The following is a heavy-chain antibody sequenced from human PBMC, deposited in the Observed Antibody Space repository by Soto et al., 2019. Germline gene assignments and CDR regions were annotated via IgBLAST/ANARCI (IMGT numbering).Heavy chain of an antibody. Sequence: SETLSLTCTVSGGSISSGDYYWSWIRQPPGKGLEWIGYIYYSGSTYYNPSLKSRVTISVDTSKNQFSLKLSSVTAADTAVYYCARGSGQDYYDSSGYYQHFDYWGQGTLVTVSS. CDR3: ARGSGQDYYDSSGYYQHFDY. CDR2: IYYSGST. CDR1: GGSISSGDYY. V-gene: IGHV4-30-4*01. D-gene: IGHD3-22*01. J-gene: IGHJ4*02.